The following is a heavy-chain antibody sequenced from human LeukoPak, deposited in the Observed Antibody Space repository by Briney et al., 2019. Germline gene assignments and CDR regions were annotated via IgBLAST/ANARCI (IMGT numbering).Heavy chain of an antibody. CDR2: IYYSGST. D-gene: IGHD6-13*01. CDR3: ACIFSIAAAYDI. J-gene: IGHJ4*02. CDR1: GGSITGYY. V-gene: IGHV4-59*08. Sequence: PSATLSLTCTVSGGSITGYYWNWIRQPPGKGLEWIGYIYYSGSTNYNPSLKSRVTISVDTSKNQFSLKLSSVTAADTAVYYCACIFSIAAAYDIWGQGTLVTVSS.